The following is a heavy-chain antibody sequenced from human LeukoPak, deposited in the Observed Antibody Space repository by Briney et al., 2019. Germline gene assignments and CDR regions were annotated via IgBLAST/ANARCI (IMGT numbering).Heavy chain of an antibody. Sequence: GGSLRLSCAASGFTFSTHWMRWVRQAPGKGVEWVTAISGSGGSTYYADSVKGRFTISRDNSKNTLYLQMTSLRAEDTAVYYCAKFSRTKGELDYWGQGTLVTVSS. D-gene: IGHD2-2*01. CDR3: AKFSRTKGELDY. CDR1: GFTFSTHW. V-gene: IGHV3-23*01. J-gene: IGHJ4*02. CDR2: ISGSGGST.